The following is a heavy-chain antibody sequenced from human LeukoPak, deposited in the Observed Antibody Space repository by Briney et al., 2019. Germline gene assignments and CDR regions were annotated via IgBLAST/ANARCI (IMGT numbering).Heavy chain of an antibody. CDR2: TNHSGST. CDR1: GGSFSGYY. CDR3: AIVDIVVVVAATMVSNWFDP. J-gene: IGHJ5*02. Sequence: PSETLSLTCAVYGGSFSGYYWSCIRQPPGKGLECIGETNHSGSTNYNPYLKSRVTISVDTSKNQFSLKLSSVTAADTAVYYCAIVDIVVVVAATMVSNWFDPWAREPWSPSPQ. D-gene: IGHD2-15*01. V-gene: IGHV4-34*01.